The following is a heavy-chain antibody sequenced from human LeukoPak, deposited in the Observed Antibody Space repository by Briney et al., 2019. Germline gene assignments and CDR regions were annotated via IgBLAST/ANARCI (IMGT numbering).Heavy chain of an antibody. CDR1: GYTFTGYY. CDR3: ARGAHSYSSGWYSYYFDY. Sequence: GASVKVSCKASGYTFTGYYMHWVRQAPGQGLEWMGWINPNSGGTNYAQKFQGWVTMTRDTSISTAYMELSRLRSDDTAVYYCARGAHSYSSGWYSYYFDYWGQGTLVTVSS. V-gene: IGHV1-2*04. J-gene: IGHJ4*02. CDR2: INPNSGGT. D-gene: IGHD6-19*01.